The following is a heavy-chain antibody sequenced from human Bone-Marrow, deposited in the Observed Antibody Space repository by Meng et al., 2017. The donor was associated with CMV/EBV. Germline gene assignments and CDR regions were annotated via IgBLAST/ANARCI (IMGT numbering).Heavy chain of an antibody. V-gene: IGHV1-2*02. CDR2: INPNSGGT. Sequence: ASVKVSCKASGYTFTGYYMHWVRQAPGQGLEWMGWINPNSGGTNYAQKFQGRVTMTRDTSISTAYMELSRLRSDDTAVYYCARVWGIAVVGTGYWGQGTLVTVSS. CDR1: GYTFTGYY. J-gene: IGHJ4*02. CDR3: ARVWGIAVVGTGY. D-gene: IGHD6-19*01.